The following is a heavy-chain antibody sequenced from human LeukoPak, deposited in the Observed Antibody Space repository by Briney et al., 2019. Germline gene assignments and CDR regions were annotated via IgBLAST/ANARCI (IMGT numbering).Heavy chain of an antibody. CDR1: GGSISSYY. Sequence: SETLSLTCTVSGGSISSYYWSWIRQLPGKGLEWIGYIYYSGSTNYNPSLKSRVTISVDTSKNQFSLKLSSVTAADTAVYYCARGYSGYVDCFDYWGQGTLVTVSS. D-gene: IGHD5-12*01. CDR2: IYYSGST. CDR3: ARGYSGYVDCFDY. V-gene: IGHV4-59*01. J-gene: IGHJ4*02.